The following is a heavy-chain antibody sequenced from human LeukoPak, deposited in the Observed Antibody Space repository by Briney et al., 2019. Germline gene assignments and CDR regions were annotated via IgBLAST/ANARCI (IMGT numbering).Heavy chain of an antibody. CDR1: EFTFSSYA. CDR2: ISGSGGST. Sequence: GGSLRLSCAASEFTFSSYAMDWVRQAPGKGLEWVSTISGSGGSTYYADSVKGRFTISRDNSKNTLYLQMNSLGAEDTAGYYCAKDRRYSYGTSFDDWGQGTLVTVSS. CDR3: AKDRRYSYGTSFDD. D-gene: IGHD5-18*01. V-gene: IGHV3-23*01. J-gene: IGHJ4*02.